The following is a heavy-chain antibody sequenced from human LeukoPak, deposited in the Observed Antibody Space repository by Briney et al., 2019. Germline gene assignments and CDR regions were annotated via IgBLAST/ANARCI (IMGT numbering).Heavy chain of an antibody. CDR2: IYTSGST. CDR1: GGSISSYY. D-gene: IGHD6-6*01. V-gene: IGHV4-4*07. CDR3: AREDIAARKDYFDY. J-gene: IGHJ4*02. Sequence: SETLSLTCPVSGGSISSYYWSWIRQPAGKGLEWIGRIYTSGSTNYNPSLKSRVTMSVDTSKNQFSLKLSSVTAADTAVYYCAREDIAARKDYFDYWGQGTLVTVSS.